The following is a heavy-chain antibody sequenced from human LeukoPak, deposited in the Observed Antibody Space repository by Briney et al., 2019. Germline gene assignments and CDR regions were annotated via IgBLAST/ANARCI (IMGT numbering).Heavy chain of an antibody. CDR3: ARPLFSAFDNCGYWLDP. CDR1: GYTFTKYL. CDR2: INPNGDAT. J-gene: IGHJ5*02. Sequence: GASVTVSCKTSGYTFTKYLIHWVRQAPGQGLEWVGTINPNGDATNYAPRLQGRLTLTQDTSTSTVYMELRGLTPDDTAVYYWARPLFSAFDNCGYWLDPWGPGTLVTVSS. D-gene: IGHD1-20*01. V-gene: IGHV1-46*01.